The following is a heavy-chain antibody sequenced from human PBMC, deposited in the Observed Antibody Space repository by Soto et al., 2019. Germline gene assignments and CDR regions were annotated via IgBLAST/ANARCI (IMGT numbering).Heavy chain of an antibody. CDR2: IYPDDSDT. J-gene: IGHJ4*02. V-gene: IGHV5-51*01. CDR1: GGSLSDQW. CDR3: ASSVLVTSTMNYFDL. Sequence: GESLKISCKASGGSLSDQWIGWVRHTPDKGLEWLGIIYPDDSDTRYSPSFLGQVTISADKSIKTTYLQWSSLKASDTAIYFCASSVLVTSTMNYFDLWGQGTLVTSPQ. D-gene: IGHD2-8*02.